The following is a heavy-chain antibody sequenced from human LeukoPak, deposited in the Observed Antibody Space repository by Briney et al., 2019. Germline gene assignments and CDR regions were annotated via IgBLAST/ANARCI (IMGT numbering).Heavy chain of an antibody. V-gene: IGHV3-15*01. J-gene: IGHJ4*02. D-gene: IGHD3-16*02. CDR2: IKSKTDGGTT. Sequence: KPGGSLRLSCAASGFTFSNAWMSWVRQAPGKGLEWVGRIKSKTDGGTTGYAAPVKSRFTISRDDSKNTLYLQMNSLKTEDTAVYYCTTLGDYVWGSYRFVHWGQGTLVTVSS. CDR1: GFTFSNAW. CDR3: TTLGDYVWGSYRFVH.